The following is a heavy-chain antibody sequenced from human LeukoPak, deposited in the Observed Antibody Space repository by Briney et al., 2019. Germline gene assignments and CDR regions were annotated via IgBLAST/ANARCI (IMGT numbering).Heavy chain of an antibody. CDR2: IYYSGSI. CDR1: GGSISSYY. J-gene: IGHJ4*02. D-gene: IGHD1-1*01. Sequence: SEALPLTCTVSGGSISSYYWSWIRQPPGQGLECLGYIYYSGSINYSPSLRSRLTMSLDTSKNQFSLKLSSVTAADTAVYYCARAGTNWSSGCIFDYWGQGALVTVCS. CDR3: ARAGTNWSSGCIFDY. V-gene: IGHV4-59*01.